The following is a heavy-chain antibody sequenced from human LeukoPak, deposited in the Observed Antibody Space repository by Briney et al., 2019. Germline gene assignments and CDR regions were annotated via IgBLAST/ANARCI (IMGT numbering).Heavy chain of an antibody. V-gene: IGHV3-23*01. D-gene: IGHD2-2*01. J-gene: IGHJ5*02. CDR2: TSVSGGST. CDR3: AKVGDGHCSTTSCYGWFDP. CDR1: ELTFSSYA. Sequence: GGSLRLSCAASELTFSSYAMTWVRQAPGKGLEWVSATSVSGGSTYYADSVRGRFTVSRDNSKNTLYLQMNSLRAEDTAVYYCAKVGDGHCSTTSCYGWFDPWGQGTLVTVSS.